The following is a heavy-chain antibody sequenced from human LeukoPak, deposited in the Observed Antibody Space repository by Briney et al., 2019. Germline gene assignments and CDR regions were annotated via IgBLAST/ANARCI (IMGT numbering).Heavy chain of an antibody. V-gene: IGHV3-30*02. J-gene: IGHJ4*02. Sequence: GGSLRLSCAASGFTFSSYWMSWVRQAPGKGLEWVAFIRYDGSNKYYADSVKGRFTISRDNSKNTLYLQMNSVKAEDTAVYYCARRYSYGLDYWGQGTLVTVSS. CDR2: IRYDGSNK. D-gene: IGHD5-18*01. CDR3: ARRYSYGLDY. CDR1: GFTFSSYW.